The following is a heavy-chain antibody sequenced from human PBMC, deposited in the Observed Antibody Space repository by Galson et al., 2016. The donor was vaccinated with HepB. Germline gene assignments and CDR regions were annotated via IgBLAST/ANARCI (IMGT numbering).Heavy chain of an antibody. D-gene: IGHD5-12*01. J-gene: IGHJ2*01. Sequence: GKGLEWIGFIYYGGTTYYNPSLKSRVTMSVDTSKNQFSLKLTSVTAVDTAIYYCARTGGYSGYDPYYWYFDLWGRGTLVTVSS. CDR2: IYYGGTT. V-gene: IGHV4-28*01. CDR3: ARTGGYSGYDPYYWYFDL.